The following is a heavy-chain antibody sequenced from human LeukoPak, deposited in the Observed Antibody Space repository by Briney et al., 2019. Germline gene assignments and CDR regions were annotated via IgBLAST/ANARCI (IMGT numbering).Heavy chain of an antibody. V-gene: IGHV4-34*01. CDR2: INHSGST. J-gene: IGHJ4*02. CDR3: ARRSSYGAKMFGRKFDY. D-gene: IGHD3-10*02. CDR1: GGSFSGYY. Sequence: SETLSLTCAVYGGSFSGYYWSWIRQPPGKGLEWIGEINHSGSTNYNPPLKSRVTISVDTSKNQFSLKLSSVTAADTAVYYCARRSSYGAKMFGRKFDYWGQGTLVTVSS.